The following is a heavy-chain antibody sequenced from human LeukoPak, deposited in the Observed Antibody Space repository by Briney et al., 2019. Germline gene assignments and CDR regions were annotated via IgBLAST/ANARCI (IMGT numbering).Heavy chain of an antibody. V-gene: IGHV4-59*01. CDR1: GGSISNYY. CDR2: IYYSGST. D-gene: IGHD3-16*02. J-gene: IGHJ3*02. Sequence: PSETLSLTCTVSGGSISNYYWSWIRQPPGKGLEWIGYIYYSGSTNYNPSLKSRVTISVDTSKNQFSLKLSSVTAADTAVYYCARDGVYDYVWGSYRSQPDAFDIWGQGTMVTVSS. CDR3: ARDGVYDYVWGSYRSQPDAFDI.